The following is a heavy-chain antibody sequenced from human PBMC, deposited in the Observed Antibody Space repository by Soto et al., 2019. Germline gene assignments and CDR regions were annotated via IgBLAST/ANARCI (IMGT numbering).Heavy chain of an antibody. V-gene: IGHV1-58*01. CDR1: GFTFTSSA. J-gene: IGHJ6*02. Sequence: SVKVSCKASGFTFTSSAVQWVRPARGQRLEWIGWIVVGSGNTNFAQKFRERVTITRDMSTGTAYMQLSSLRSDDTAVYYCAARGATGSSYYSGLDVWGQGTTVTVSS. CDR2: IVVGSGNT. D-gene: IGHD3-16*01. CDR3: AARGATGSSYYSGLDV.